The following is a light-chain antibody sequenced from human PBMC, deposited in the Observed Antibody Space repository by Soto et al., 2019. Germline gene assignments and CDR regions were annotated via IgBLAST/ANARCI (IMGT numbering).Light chain of an antibody. V-gene: IGKV3-11*01. CDR2: VAS. CDR1: QSVSSY. Sequence: EIVLTQSPATLSLSPGERATLSCRASQSVSSYLAWYQQKPGQAPRLLIYVASNRATGIPARFSVSGSGTDFTLTISSLEPEDFAVYYCQQRSNWPWTFGQGTKVEIK. J-gene: IGKJ1*01. CDR3: QQRSNWPWT.